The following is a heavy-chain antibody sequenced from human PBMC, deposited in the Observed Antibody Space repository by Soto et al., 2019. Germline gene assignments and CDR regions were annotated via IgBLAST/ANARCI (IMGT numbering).Heavy chain of an antibody. Sequence: EVQLVESGGGLVQLGGSLRLSCAASGFTFSEYAMSWVRQAPGKGLEWLSLISGTGVPTLYAGSVKGRFSVSRDNSKNTLFLEMNDLRVDDTATYYCAKSFCSSSSCFFLWVDPWGPGTLVTVSS. V-gene: IGHV3-23*04. CDR3: AKSFCSSSSCFFLWVDP. D-gene: IGHD2-2*01. CDR2: ISGTGVPT. CDR1: GFTFSEYA. J-gene: IGHJ5*02.